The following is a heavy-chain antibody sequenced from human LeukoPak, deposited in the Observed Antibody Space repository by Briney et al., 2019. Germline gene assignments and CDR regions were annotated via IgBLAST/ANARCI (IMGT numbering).Heavy chain of an antibody. J-gene: IGHJ4*02. CDR3: ARDATMMGNYFNY. CDR1: GFTVSSNY. Sequence: GGSLRLSCAASGFTVSSNYMSWVRQAPGKGLEWVSVIYSGGSTYYADSVKGRFTISRDNSKNTLYLQMNSLRAEDTAVYYCARDATMMGNYFNYWGQGTLVTVSS. D-gene: IGHD5-12*01. V-gene: IGHV3-53*01. CDR2: IYSGGST.